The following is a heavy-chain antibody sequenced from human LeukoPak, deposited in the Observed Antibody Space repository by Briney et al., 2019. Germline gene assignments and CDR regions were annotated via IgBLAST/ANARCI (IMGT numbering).Heavy chain of an antibody. D-gene: IGHD1-26*01. CDR1: GGSISSYY. CDR2: IYTSEST. V-gene: IGHV4-4*09. CDR3: ARHAGAISGTEYFQH. J-gene: IGHJ1*01. Sequence: SETLSLTCTVSGGSISSYYWSWIPQPPGKGLEGIGYIYTSESTNYNPSLKSRVTISVDTSKNQFSLKLSSVTAADTAVYYCARHAGAISGTEYFQHWGQGTLVTVSS.